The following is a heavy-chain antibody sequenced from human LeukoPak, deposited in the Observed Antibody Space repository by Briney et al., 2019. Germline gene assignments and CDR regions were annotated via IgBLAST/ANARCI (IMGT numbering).Heavy chain of an antibody. Sequence: GGSLRLSCAASGFTFSDYCMSWIRQTPGKGLECISHISTSGRAIYYADSVKGRFTISRDNARNSLYLQMNSLRAEDTAVYYCARLMQNRLLNYNYYYYMDVWGKGTSVTVSS. CDR3: ARLMQNRLLNYNYYYYMDV. CDR2: ISTSGRAI. J-gene: IGHJ6*03. V-gene: IGHV3-11*04. D-gene: IGHD2-21*02. CDR1: GFTFSDYC.